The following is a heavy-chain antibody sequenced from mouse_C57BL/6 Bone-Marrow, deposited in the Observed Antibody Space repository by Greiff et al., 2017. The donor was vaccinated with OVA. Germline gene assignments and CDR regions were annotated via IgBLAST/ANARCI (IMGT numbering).Heavy chain of an antibody. V-gene: IGHV1-64*01. Sequence: VQLQQSGAELVKPGASVKLSCKASGYTFTSYWMHWVKQRPGQGLEWIGMIHPNSGSTNYNEKFKSKATLTVDKSSSTAYMQLSSLTSEDSAVYYCARRGDSSGPGFAYWGQGTLVTVSA. CDR3: ARRGDSSGPGFAY. CDR2: IHPNSGST. D-gene: IGHD3-2*02. J-gene: IGHJ3*01. CDR1: GYTFTSYW.